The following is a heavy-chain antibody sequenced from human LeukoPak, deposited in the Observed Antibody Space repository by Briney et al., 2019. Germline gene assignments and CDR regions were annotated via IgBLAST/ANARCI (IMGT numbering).Heavy chain of an antibody. CDR3: ARISGGYYDRAFDY. CDR1: GGSISGSSYY. D-gene: IGHD3-22*01. J-gene: IGHJ4*02. V-gene: IGHV4-39*07. CDR2: IYYSGST. Sequence: PSETLSLTCTVSGGSISGSSYYWGWIRQPPGKGLEWIGSIYYSGSTYYNPSLRSRVTISVDTSKNQFSLRLSSVTAADTAVYYCARISGGYYDRAFDYWGQGTPVTVSS.